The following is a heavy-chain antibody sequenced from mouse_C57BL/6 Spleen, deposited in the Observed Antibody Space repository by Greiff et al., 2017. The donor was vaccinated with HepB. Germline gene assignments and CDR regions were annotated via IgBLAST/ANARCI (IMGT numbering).Heavy chain of an antibody. CDR3: AREGVYDYDAGDY. CDR1: GYAFSSSW. Sequence: QVQLQQSGPELVKPGASVKISCKASGYAFSSSWMNWVKQRPGKGLEWIGRIYPGDGDTNYNGKFKGKATLTADKSSSTAYMQLSSLTSEDSAVYFCAREGVYDYDAGDYWGQGTTLTVSS. CDR2: IYPGDGDT. J-gene: IGHJ2*01. V-gene: IGHV1-82*01. D-gene: IGHD2-4*01.